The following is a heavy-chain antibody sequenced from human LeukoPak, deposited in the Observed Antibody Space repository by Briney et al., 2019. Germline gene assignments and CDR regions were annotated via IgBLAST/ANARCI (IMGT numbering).Heavy chain of an antibody. V-gene: IGHV1-46*01. CDR2: INPSSGGP. D-gene: IGHD2-8*01. CDR3: ARDGLYCTNGVCSSDI. Sequence: EASVKVSCKASGYTFTRHYMNWVRQAPGQGLEWMGKINPSSGGPGYAQKFQGRVTMTRDTSTSTVYMELTSLRSEDTAVYYCARDGLYCTNGVCSSDIWGQGTLVTVSS. J-gene: IGHJ3*02. CDR1: GYTFTRHY.